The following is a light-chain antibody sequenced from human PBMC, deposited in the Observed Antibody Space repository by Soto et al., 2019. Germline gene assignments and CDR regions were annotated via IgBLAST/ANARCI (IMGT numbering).Light chain of an antibody. CDR3: QQYTYSPWS. CDR1: QTISSSY. CDR2: GAS. Sequence: EVVLTQSPGTLSLSPGERATLSCRTSQTISSSYLGWYQHKPCQAPRLLIYGASSRATGIPDRFSGSGSGTDFTLTISTLEAEDFAVYYCQQYTYSPWSFGHGTKVEIK. V-gene: IGKV3-20*01. J-gene: IGKJ1*01.